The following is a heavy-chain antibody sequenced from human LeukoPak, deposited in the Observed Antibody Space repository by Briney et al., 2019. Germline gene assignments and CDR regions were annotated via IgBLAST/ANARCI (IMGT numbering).Heavy chain of an antibody. D-gene: IGHD1-1*01. CDR3: ARESLNGLEDY. J-gene: IGHJ4*02. CDR2: FDPEDGET. V-gene: IGHV1-24*01. CDR1: GYTLTDLS. Sequence: ASVKVSCKVSGYTLTDLSMHWVRQAPGKGLEWMGGFDPEDGETIYAQKFQGRVTMTTDTSTSTAYMELRSLRSDDTAVYYCARESLNGLEDYWGQGTLVTVSS.